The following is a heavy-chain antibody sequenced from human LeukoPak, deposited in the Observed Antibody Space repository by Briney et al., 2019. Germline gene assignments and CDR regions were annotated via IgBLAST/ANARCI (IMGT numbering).Heavy chain of an antibody. D-gene: IGHD5-24*01. V-gene: IGHV4-39*01. CDR2: INYSGST. CDR3: ARHVASDQRWIRYFDF. Sequence: SETLSLTCTFSGGSLSDSNYYWGWIRQPPGKGLEWIGSINYSGSTYYNPSLKSRVTISVDTSKNQFSLKLNSVTAADTAVYYCARHVASDQRWIRYFDFWGQGTLVTVSS. J-gene: IGHJ4*02. CDR1: GGSLSDSNYY.